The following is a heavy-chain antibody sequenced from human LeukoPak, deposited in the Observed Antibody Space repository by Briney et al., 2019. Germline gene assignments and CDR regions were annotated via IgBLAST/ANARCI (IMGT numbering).Heavy chain of an antibody. D-gene: IGHD3-3*01. Sequence: GGSLRLSCAASGFTFSSYSMNWVRQAPGKGLEWVSYISSSSSTIYYADSVKGRFTISRDNAKNSLYLQMNSLRAEDTAVYYCAKTLRVDRYYYYYYMDVWGKGTTVTVSS. J-gene: IGHJ6*03. CDR3: AKTLRVDRYYYYYYMDV. CDR2: ISSSSSTI. V-gene: IGHV3-48*01. CDR1: GFTFSSYS.